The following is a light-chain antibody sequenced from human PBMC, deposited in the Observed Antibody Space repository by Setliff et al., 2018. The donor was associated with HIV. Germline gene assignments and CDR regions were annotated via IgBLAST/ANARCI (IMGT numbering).Light chain of an antibody. CDR3: CSYAGRSTVV. CDR2: EVS. CDR1: SSDVGSYNL. Sequence: QSALTQPASVSGSPGQSITISCTGTSSDVGSYNLVSWYQQHPGKAPKFMIYEVSKRPSGVSNRFSGSKSGNTASLTISGLQAGDEADYYCCSYAGRSTVVFGGGTRSPS. J-gene: IGLJ2*01. V-gene: IGLV2-23*02.